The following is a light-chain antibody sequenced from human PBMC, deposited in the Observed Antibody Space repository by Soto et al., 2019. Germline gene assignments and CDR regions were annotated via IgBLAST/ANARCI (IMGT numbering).Light chain of an antibody. Sequence: EIVLTQSPGTLSLSPGERATLSCRASQSVSSSYLARYQQKPGQAPRLLIYGASSRATGIPDNFSGSGSGTDFTLTISRLEPEDFAVYYCQQYGSSRLTFGGGTKVDIK. J-gene: IGKJ4*01. V-gene: IGKV3-20*01. CDR1: QSVSSSY. CDR3: QQYGSSRLT. CDR2: GAS.